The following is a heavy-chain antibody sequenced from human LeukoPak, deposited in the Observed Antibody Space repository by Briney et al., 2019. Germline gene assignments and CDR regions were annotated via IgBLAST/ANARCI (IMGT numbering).Heavy chain of an antibody. CDR2: MTTSGTTI. V-gene: IGHV3-48*03. Sequence: GGSLRLSCAASGFPFSSYEMNWVRQAPGKGLEWVSYMTTSGTTINYADSVKGRFTISRDNAKNSLYMQMNSLRAEDTAVYYCARLARDGYKWSAFDVWGQGTMVTVSS. CDR1: GFPFSSYE. CDR3: ARLARDGYKWSAFDV. D-gene: IGHD5-24*01. J-gene: IGHJ3*01.